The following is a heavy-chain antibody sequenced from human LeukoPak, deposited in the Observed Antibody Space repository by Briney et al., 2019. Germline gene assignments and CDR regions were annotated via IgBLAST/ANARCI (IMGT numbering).Heavy chain of an antibody. J-gene: IGHJ6*03. Sequence: SETLSLTCAVFGGSFSGYCLSWIRQPPGKGLEWIGEINPGGSTDYNPSLKSRVTISMDTSKNQFSLNLTSVSAADTAVYYCARYAAGYYYFYMDVWGKGTSVTVSS. V-gene: IGHV4-34*01. CDR1: GGSFSGYC. D-gene: IGHD2-15*01. CDR2: INPGGST. CDR3: ARYAAGYYYFYMDV.